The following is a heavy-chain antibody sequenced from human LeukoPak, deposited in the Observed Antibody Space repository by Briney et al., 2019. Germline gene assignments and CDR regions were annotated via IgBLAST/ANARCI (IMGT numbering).Heavy chain of an antibody. D-gene: IGHD2-15*01. CDR2: IYHSGST. V-gene: IGHV4-38-2*02. Sequence: SETLSLTCTVSGGSISSYYWGWIRQPPGKGLEWIGSIYHSGSTYYNPSLKSRVTISVDTSKNQFSLKLSSVTAADTAVYYCARVVVVVVAATGFDYWGQGTLVTVSS. CDR1: GGSISSYY. CDR3: ARVVVVVVAATGFDY. J-gene: IGHJ4*02.